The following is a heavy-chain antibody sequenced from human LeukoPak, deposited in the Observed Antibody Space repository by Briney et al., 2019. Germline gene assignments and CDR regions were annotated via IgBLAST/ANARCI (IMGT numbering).Heavy chain of an antibody. J-gene: IGHJ5*02. Sequence: SETLSLTCTVSGGSISSYYWSWIRQPPGKGLEWIGYIYYSGSTNYNPSLKSRVTISVDTSKNQFSLKLSSVTAADTAVYYCARLYMGSGTNWFDPWGQGTLVTASS. V-gene: IGHV4-59*08. CDR2: IYYSGST. CDR3: ARLYMGSGTNWFDP. CDR1: GGSISSYY. D-gene: IGHD3-10*01.